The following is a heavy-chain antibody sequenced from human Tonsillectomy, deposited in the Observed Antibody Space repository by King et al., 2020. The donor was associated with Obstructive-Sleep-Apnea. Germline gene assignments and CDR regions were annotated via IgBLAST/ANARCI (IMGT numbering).Heavy chain of an antibody. J-gene: IGHJ5*02. CDR3: SRDGSYGSGSLTNWFDP. V-gene: IGHV3-49*03. CDR1: GFTFGDYA. Sequence: QLVQSGGGLVQPGRSLRLSCTGSGFTFGDYAMTWFRQAPGKGLEWVGFVISKPFGGTTDYAASVKGRFAISRDDSKNIAYLQMDSLKTEDTGLYFCSRDGSYGSGSLTNWFDPWGQGTLVTVS. CDR2: VISKPFGGTT. D-gene: IGHD3-10*01.